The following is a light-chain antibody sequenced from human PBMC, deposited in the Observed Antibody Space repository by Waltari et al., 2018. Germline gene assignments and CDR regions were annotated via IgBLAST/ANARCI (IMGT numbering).Light chain of an antibody. V-gene: IGLV2-14*01. CDR3: ISYTTSNTWV. CDR1: CSDVGGYNY. Sequence: STLTRHASVSCSPVHSITIACTSSCSDVGGYNYVYWYQQHSVKAPKLMTYHVSERPSGVSNRFSGSKSGNTASLTISGLQAEDEADYYCISYTTSNTWVFGGGTKLTVL. CDR2: HVS. J-gene: IGLJ3*02.